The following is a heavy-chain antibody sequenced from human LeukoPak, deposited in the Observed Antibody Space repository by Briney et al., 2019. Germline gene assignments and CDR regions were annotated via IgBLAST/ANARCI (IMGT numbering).Heavy chain of an antibody. J-gene: IGHJ4*02. Sequence: GSLRLSCAASGFTFSNYAMSWVRQAPGKGLEWVSGISVSGNSAYYADSVKGRFTISRDNSKNTLYLQGNSLRVEDTAVYYCAVSGYSSSWEEYYFDYWGQGTLVTVSS. V-gene: IGHV3-23*01. CDR1: GFTFSNYA. CDR2: ISVSGNSA. CDR3: AVSGYSSSWEEYYFDY. D-gene: IGHD6-13*01.